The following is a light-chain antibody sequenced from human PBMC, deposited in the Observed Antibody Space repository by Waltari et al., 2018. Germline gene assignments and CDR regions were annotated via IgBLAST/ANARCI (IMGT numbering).Light chain of an antibody. CDR1: RGSIASNY. CDR3: QSYDSSSNWV. J-gene: IGLJ3*02. Sequence: FMLPQPHSASESTGKTVTIPCTRRRGSIASNYVQRYQQRPGSAPTTVIYEDNQRPSGVPDRFSGSIDSSSNSASLTISGLKTEDEADYYCQSYDSSSNWVFGGGTKLTVL. CDR2: EDN. V-gene: IGLV6-57*04.